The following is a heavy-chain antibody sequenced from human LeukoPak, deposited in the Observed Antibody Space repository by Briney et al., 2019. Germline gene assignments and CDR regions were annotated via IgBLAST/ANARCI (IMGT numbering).Heavy chain of an antibody. J-gene: IGHJ4*02. CDR2: IYYSGST. CDR1: GGSISSYY. Sequence: SETLSLTCTVSGGSISSYYWSWIRQPPGKGLEWIGYIYYSGSTNYNPSLKSRVTISVDTSKNQFSLKLSSVTAADTAVYYCARSVLRGYSGYEDYWGQGTLVTVSS. CDR3: ARSVLRGYSGYEDY. D-gene: IGHD5-12*01. V-gene: IGHV4-59*01.